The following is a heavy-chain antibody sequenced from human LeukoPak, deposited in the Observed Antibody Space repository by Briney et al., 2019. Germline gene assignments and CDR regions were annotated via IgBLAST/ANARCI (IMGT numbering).Heavy chain of an antibody. Sequence: PSETLSLTCTVSGDSISRYYWSWIRQSPGQGLQWIGYFYFSGSTNYNPSLKGRVIISVDRSKNQVSLNLSSVTAADTAVYYCARNPQYSAANVWGQGTLVIVSS. CDR3: ARNPQYSAANV. D-gene: IGHD2/OR15-2a*01. V-gene: IGHV4-59*01. J-gene: IGHJ4*02. CDR2: FYFSGST. CDR1: GDSISRYY.